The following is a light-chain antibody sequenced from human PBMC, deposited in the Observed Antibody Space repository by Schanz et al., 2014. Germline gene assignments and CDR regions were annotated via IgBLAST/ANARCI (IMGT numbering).Light chain of an antibody. V-gene: IGLV2-8*01. J-gene: IGLJ3*02. Sequence: QSALTQPPSASGSPGQSVTISCTGTSSDVGTYNSVSWYQQHPGKAPKVMIYEVNKRPSGVPDRFSGSKSGNTASLTVSGRQADDEADYYCSSYAGSSIWVFGGGTKVTVL. CDR1: SSDVGTYNS. CDR3: SSYAGSSIWV. CDR2: EVN.